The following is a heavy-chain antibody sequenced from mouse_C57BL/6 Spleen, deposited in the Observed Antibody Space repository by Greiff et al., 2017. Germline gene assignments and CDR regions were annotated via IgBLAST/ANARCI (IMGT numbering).Heavy chain of an antibody. CDR2: IYPGSGST. V-gene: IGHV1-55*01. Sequence: QVQLQQPGAELVKPGASVKMSCKASGFTFTSYCITWVKQRPGQGLEWIGEIYPGSGSTNSNEKFKSKATLTVDTSSNPAYMQLSSLTSEDSSFYYCARARNDDVEYFAVWGTWAPVTVSS. CDR1: GFTFTSYC. CDR3: ARARNDDVEYFAV. D-gene: IGHD2-12*01. J-gene: IGHJ1*03.